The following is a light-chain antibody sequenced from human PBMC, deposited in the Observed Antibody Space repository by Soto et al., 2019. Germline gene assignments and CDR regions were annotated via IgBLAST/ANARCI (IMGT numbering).Light chain of an antibody. Sequence: EIVMTQSPATLAVSPGARAALSCRASQSVSSNFAWYQQKPGQAPRLLIYGASSRATGTPARFSGSGSGTEFNLTISSLQSEDFAVYYCQQYNNWPYTFGLGTQLEMK. CDR3: QQYNNWPYT. CDR1: QSVSSN. J-gene: IGKJ2*01. V-gene: IGKV3-15*01. CDR2: GAS.